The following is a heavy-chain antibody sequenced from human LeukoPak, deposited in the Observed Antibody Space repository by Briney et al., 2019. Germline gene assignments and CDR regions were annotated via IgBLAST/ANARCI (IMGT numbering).Heavy chain of an antibody. Sequence: GGSLRLSCAASGFTFSSYSMNWVRQAPGKGLEWVSYISSSSSTIYYADSVKGRFTISRDNAKNSLYLQMSSLGAEDTAVYFCARSSLHSYANYWGQGTLVTVSS. CDR2: ISSSSSTI. V-gene: IGHV3-48*01. J-gene: IGHJ4*02. CDR1: GFTFSSYS. D-gene: IGHD5-18*01. CDR3: ARSSLHSYANY.